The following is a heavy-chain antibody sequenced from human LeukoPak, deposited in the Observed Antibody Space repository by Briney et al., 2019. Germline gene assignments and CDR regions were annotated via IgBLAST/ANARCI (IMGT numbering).Heavy chain of an antibody. CDR1: GGSIISGDYY. V-gene: IGHV4-34*01. CDR2: INHSGST. CDR3: ARLGPYYYDSSGQVDAFDI. D-gene: IGHD3-22*01. Sequence: SETLSLTCTVSGGSIISGDYYWSWIRQPPGKGLEWIGEINHSGSTNYNPSLKSRVTISVDTSKNQFSLKLSSVTAADTAVYYCARLGPYYYDSSGQVDAFDIWGQGTMVTVSS. J-gene: IGHJ3*02.